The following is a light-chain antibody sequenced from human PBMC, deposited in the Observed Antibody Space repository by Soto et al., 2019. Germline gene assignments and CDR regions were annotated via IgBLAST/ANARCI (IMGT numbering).Light chain of an antibody. Sequence: QSVLTQPPSVSAAPGQKVTSSCSGRRSNIGNNYVSWYQQPPGTAPKLIIYDNNKRPSGIPDRFSGSKSGTSATLGITGLQTGDEADYYCGTWDSSLSAVVFGGGTKLTVL. J-gene: IGLJ2*01. V-gene: IGLV1-51*01. CDR1: RSNIGNNY. CDR3: GTWDSSLSAVV. CDR2: DNN.